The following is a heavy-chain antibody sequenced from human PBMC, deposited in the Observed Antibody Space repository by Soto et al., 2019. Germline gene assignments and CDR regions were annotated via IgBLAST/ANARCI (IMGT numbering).Heavy chain of an antibody. D-gene: IGHD3-10*01. CDR3: ARDRITLANDAFDI. CDR1: GGSIISYY. V-gene: IGHV4-4*07. J-gene: IGHJ3*02. Sequence: SETVSLTCTVPGGSIISYYWSWIRQPAGKGLEWIGRIYTSGSTNYNPSLKSRVTMSVDTSKNQFSLNLSSVTAAADTAVYYCARDRITLANDAFDIWGQGTMVTVSS. CDR2: IYTSGST.